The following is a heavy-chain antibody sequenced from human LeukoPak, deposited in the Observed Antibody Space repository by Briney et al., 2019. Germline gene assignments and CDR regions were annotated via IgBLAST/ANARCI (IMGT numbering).Heavy chain of an antibody. CDR1: GFTFSSYW. V-gene: IGHV3-74*01. Sequence: GGSLRLSCAASGFTFSSYWMHWVRHAPGKGLVWVSRINSDGSSTSYADSVKGRFTISRDNAKSTLYLQMNSLRAEDTAVYYCARDLGHQLAEYFHHWGQGTLVTVSS. CDR3: ARDLGHQLAEYFHH. D-gene: IGHD2-2*01. CDR2: INSDGSST. J-gene: IGHJ1*01.